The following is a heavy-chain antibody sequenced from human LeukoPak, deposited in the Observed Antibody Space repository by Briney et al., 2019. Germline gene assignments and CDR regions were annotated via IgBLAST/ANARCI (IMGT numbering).Heavy chain of an antibody. CDR2: IYPGDSDT. J-gene: IGHJ6*02. V-gene: IGHV5-51*01. D-gene: IGHD2-15*01. CDR1: GYSFTSYW. CDR3: AAGYCSGGSCYPGNYYYYGMDV. Sequence: GESLKISCKGSGYSFTSYWIAWVRQMPGNGLEWMGIIYPGDSDTRYSPSFQGQVTISADKSISTAYLQWSSLKASDTAMYYCAAGYCSGGSCYPGNYYYYGMDVWGQGTTVTVSS.